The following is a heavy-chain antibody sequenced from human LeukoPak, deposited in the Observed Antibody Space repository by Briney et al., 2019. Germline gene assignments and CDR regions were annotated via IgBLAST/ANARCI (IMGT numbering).Heavy chain of an antibody. J-gene: IGHJ4*02. Sequence: SVKVSCKASGGTFISYAISWVRQAPGQGLEWMGGIIPIFGTANYAQKFQGRVTITTDESTRTAYMELSSLRSEDTAVYYCARSPAGSSGYYFDYWGQGTLVTVSS. CDR3: ARSPAGSSGYYFDY. CDR2: IIPIFGTA. D-gene: IGHD3-22*01. V-gene: IGHV1-69*05. CDR1: GGTFISYA.